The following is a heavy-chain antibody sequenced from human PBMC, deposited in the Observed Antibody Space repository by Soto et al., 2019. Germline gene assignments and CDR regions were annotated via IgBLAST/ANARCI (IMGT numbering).Heavy chain of an antibody. CDR1: GYTFIDYD. CDR2: MSPKNGNT. Sequence: QVQLVQSGAEVKKPGASVKVSCKASGYTFIDYDINWVRQAAGQGLEWMGWMSPKNGNTGYAQKFQGRVNLTRDTSISTAYMELSSLRSDDTAVYYCARDYYGSGTYYNFWGQGTRVTVSS. J-gene: IGHJ4*02. V-gene: IGHV1-8*01. D-gene: IGHD3-10*01. CDR3: ARDYYGSGTYYNF.